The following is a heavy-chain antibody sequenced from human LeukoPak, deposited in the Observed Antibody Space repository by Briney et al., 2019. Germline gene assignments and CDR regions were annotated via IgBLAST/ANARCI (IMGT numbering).Heavy chain of an antibody. CDR2: ISGSGGST. CDR1: GFTFSSYA. Sequence: PGGSLRLSCAASGFTFSSYAMSWVRQAPGKGLEWVSVISGSGGSTYYADSVKGRFTISRDNSKNTLYLQMNSLRAEDTAVYYCAKDPEWLRSPIDYWGQGTLVTVSP. V-gene: IGHV3-23*01. CDR3: AKDPEWLRSPIDY. J-gene: IGHJ4*02. D-gene: IGHD5-12*01.